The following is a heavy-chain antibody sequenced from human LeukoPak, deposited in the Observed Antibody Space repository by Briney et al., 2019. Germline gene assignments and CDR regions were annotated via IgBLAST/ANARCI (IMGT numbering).Heavy chain of an antibody. CDR1: GFTFSNYG. V-gene: IGHV3-30*02. D-gene: IGHD2-2*01. Sequence: GGSLRLSCAASGFTFSNYGMHWVRQAPGKGLEWVAFIRNDGSTKFYADSVKGRFTISRDNSENTLYLQMNSLRAEDTAVYYCAKDLPAAYFDCWGQGTLVTVSS. J-gene: IGHJ4*02. CDR2: IRNDGSTK. CDR3: AKDLPAAYFDC.